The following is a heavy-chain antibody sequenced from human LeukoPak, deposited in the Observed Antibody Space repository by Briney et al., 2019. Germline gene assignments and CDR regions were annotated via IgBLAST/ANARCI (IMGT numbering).Heavy chain of an antibody. V-gene: IGHV3-21*01. J-gene: IGHJ4*02. CDR1: GFTLSNYN. D-gene: IGHD6-13*01. Sequence: GGSLRLPCAASGFTLSNYNMNWVRQAPGKGLEWVSFISDSSSHTFYSDSVKGRFTVSRGKVKNSLYLQMNSLRAEDTAIYYCARDGEGGAAAGYWGQGTLVTVSS. CDR3: ARDGEGGAAAGY. CDR2: ISDSSSHT.